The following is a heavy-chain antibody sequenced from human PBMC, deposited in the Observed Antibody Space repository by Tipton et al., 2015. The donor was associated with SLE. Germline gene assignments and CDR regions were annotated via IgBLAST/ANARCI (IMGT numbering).Heavy chain of an antibody. CDR1: GFTFSSDA. D-gene: IGHD3-10*01. V-gene: IGHV3-9*01. CDR3: ARGGFYPGSGNQYYFDY. Sequence: SLRLSCAASGFTFSSDAMTWVRPAPGKGLAWIAGLTWNSAGMGYVDSVKGRFTISRDNAKNSLYLQMNSLRSEDTALYYCARGGFYPGSGNQYYFDYWGQGTLVTVSS. CDR2: LTWNSAGM. J-gene: IGHJ4*02.